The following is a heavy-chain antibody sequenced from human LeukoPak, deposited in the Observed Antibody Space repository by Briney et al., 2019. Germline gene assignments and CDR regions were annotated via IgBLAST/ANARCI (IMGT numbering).Heavy chain of an antibody. V-gene: IGHV1-24*01. J-gene: IGHJ4*02. CDR1: GYTLTELS. CDR3: ATLRDSSGYYSEDFVY. D-gene: IGHD3-22*01. CDR2: FDPEDGET. Sequence: ASVKVSCKVSGYTLTELSMHWVRQAPGKGLEWMGGFDPEDGETIYAQKFQGRVTMTEDTSTDTAYMELSSLRSEDTAVYYCATLRDSSGYYSEDFVYWGQGTLVTVSS.